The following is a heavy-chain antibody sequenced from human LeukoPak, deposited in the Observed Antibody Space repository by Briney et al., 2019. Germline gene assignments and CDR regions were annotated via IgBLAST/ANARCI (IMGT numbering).Heavy chain of an antibody. Sequence: SETLSLTCTVSGGSISSGGYYWSWIRQHPGMGLEWIGCIYYSGSTYYNPSLKSRVTISVDTSKNQFSLKLSSVTAADTAVYYCARGSGSYNWFDPWGQGTLVTVSS. J-gene: IGHJ5*02. CDR2: IYYSGST. CDR1: GGSISSGGYY. CDR3: ARGSGSYNWFDP. V-gene: IGHV4-31*03. D-gene: IGHD1-26*01.